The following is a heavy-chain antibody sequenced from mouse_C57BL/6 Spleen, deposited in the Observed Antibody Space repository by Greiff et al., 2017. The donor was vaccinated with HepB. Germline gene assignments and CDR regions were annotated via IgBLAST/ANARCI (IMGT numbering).Heavy chain of an antibody. Sequence: QVQLQQPGAELVKPGASVKMSCKASGYTFTSYWITWVKQRPGQGLEWIGDIYPGSGSTNYNEKFKSKATLTVDTSSSTAYMQLSSLTSEDSAVYYGARTLGTYYGSSYDFDYWGQGTTLTVSS. CDR3: ARTLGTYYGSSYDFDY. J-gene: IGHJ2*01. V-gene: IGHV1-55*01. CDR1: GYTFTSYW. CDR2: IYPGSGST. D-gene: IGHD1-1*01.